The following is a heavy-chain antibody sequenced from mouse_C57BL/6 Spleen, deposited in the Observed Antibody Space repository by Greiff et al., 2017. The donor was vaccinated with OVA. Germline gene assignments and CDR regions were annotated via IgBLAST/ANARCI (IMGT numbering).Heavy chain of an antibody. CDR3: ARGDYYGSSGWYYGV. CDR1: GFNIKDYY. CDR2: IDPEDGET. D-gene: IGHD1-1*01. Sequence: EVKVVESGAELVKPGASVKLSCTASGFNIKDYYMHWVKQRTEQGLEWIGRIDPEDGETKYAPKFQGKATITADTSSNTAYLQLSSLTSEDTAVYYCARGDYYGSSGWYYGVWGTGTTVTVAS. V-gene: IGHV14-2*01. J-gene: IGHJ1*03.